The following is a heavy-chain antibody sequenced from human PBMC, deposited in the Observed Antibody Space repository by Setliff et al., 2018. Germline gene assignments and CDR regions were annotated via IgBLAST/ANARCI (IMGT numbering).Heavy chain of an antibody. V-gene: IGHV4-59*01. J-gene: IGHJ4*02. CDR2: VYHSGTA. CDR3: AKGGTYRYFDF. D-gene: IGHD1-1*01. CDR1: GGPSSGAS. Sequence: TSETLSLTCTVSGGPSSGASIWSWIRQPPGKGLEFIGYVYHSGTAKYDPSLESRAIMSVDASKNEISLKLKSVTAADTAVYYCAKGGTYRYFDFWGQGALVTVSS.